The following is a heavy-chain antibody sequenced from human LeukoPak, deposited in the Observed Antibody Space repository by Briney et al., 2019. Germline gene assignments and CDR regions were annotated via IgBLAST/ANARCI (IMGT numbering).Heavy chain of an antibody. D-gene: IGHD3-3*01. CDR1: GYTFTGYY. J-gene: IGHJ4*02. CDR2: INPNSGGT. CDR3: ARNALRFLEWLSPRFDY. Sequence: GASVKVSCKASGYTFTGYYMHWVRQAPGQGLEWMGRINPNSGGTNYAQKFQGRVTMTRDTSISTAYMELSRLRSDDTAVYYCARNALRFLEWLSPRFDYWGQGTLVTVSS. V-gene: IGHV1-2*06.